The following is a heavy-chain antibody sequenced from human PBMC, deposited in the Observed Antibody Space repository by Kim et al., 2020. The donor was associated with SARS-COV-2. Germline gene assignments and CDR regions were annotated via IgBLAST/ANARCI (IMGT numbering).Heavy chain of an antibody. Sequence: GGSLRLSCSASGFTFGNYAMHWVRQAPGKGLEYVSAISRDRGSTYYADSVKGRFTISRDNSKNMLYVQMSSLRVEDTAIYYCVTRDYYNSVSDYEGAPFDLWGQGTLVTVSS. V-gene: IGHV3-64*05. CDR1: GFTFGNYA. CDR3: VTRDYYNSVSDYEGAPFDL. D-gene: IGHD3-10*01. J-gene: IGHJ4*02. CDR2: ISRDRGST.